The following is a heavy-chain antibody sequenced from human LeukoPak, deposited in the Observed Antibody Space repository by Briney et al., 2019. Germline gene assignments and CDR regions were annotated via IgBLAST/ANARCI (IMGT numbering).Heavy chain of an antibody. V-gene: IGHV4-4*02. Sequence: PSETLSLTCAVSGGSISSSNWWSWVRQPPGKGLEWIGEIYHSGSTNYNPSLKSRVTISVDKSKNQFSLKLSSVTAADTAVYYGARVSDSGAGTGYDDYWGQGTLVSVSS. CDR2: IYHSGST. CDR1: GGSISSSNW. J-gene: IGHJ4*02. D-gene: IGHD6-19*01. CDR3: ARVSDSGAGTGYDDY.